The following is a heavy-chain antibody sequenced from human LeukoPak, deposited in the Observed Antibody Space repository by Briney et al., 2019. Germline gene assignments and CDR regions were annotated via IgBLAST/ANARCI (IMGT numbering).Heavy chain of an antibody. CDR2: MNPNSGNT. CDR3: ARGPMAVAGPGLH. CDR1: GYTFTGYY. V-gene: IGHV1-8*02. D-gene: IGHD6-19*01. J-gene: IGHJ4*02. Sequence: ASVKVSCKASGYTFTGYYMHWVRQATGQGLEWMGWMNPNSGNTGYAQKFQGRVTMTRNTSISTAYMELSSLRSEDTAVYYCARGPMAVAGPGLHWGQGTLVTVSS.